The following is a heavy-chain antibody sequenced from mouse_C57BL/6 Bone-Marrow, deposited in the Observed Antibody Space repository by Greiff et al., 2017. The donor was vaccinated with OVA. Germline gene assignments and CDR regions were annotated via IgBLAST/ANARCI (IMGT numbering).Heavy chain of an antibody. CDR1: GFSLTSYG. D-gene: IGHD4-1*01. V-gene: IGHV2-2*01. CDR3: ARPLNRDDYAMDY. Sequence: VQLVESGPGLVQPSQSLSITCTVSGFSLTSYGVHWVRQSPGKGLEWLGVIWSGGSTDYNAAFISRLSISRDNSKSQVFFKMNSLQADDTAIYYCARPLNRDDYAMDYWGQGTSVTVSS. J-gene: IGHJ4*01. CDR2: IWSGGST.